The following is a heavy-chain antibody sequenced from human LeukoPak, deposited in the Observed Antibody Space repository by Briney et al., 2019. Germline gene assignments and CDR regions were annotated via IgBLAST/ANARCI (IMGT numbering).Heavy chain of an antibody. CDR3: ARRVSVAGSFYFDY. J-gene: IGHJ4*02. Sequence: ASVKVSCKASGYTFTGYYTHWVRQAPGQGLEWVGWINPNGGGTNYPQKFQGRVTMTRDTSISTAYMDLSRLRSDDTAVYYCARRVSVAGSFYFDYWGQGALVIVSS. CDR1: GYTFTGYY. CDR2: INPNGGGT. D-gene: IGHD6-19*01. V-gene: IGHV1-2*02.